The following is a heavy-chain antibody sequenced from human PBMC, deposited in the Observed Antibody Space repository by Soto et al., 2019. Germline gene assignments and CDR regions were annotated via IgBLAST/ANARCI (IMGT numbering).Heavy chain of an antibody. J-gene: IGHJ4*02. CDR1: GFTFSSYS. CDR3: ARATAYYDFWSGSPFDY. D-gene: IGHD3-3*01. V-gene: IGHV3-21*01. Sequence: GGSLRLSCAASGFTFSSYSMNWVRQAPGKGLEWVSSISSSSSYIYYADSVKGRFTISRDNAKNSLYLQMNSLRAEDTAVYYCARATAYYDFWSGSPFDYWGQGTLVTVSS. CDR2: ISSSSSYI.